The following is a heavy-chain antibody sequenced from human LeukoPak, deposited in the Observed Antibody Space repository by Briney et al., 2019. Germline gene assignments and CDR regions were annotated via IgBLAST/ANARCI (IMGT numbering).Heavy chain of an antibody. J-gene: IGHJ3*01. CDR1: GFTFSSYG. D-gene: IGHD5-12*01. V-gene: IGHV3-30*03. CDR3: ARGVTTMSGAFDV. CDR2: ISYDGSKK. Sequence: SGGSLRLSCAAPGFTFSSYGMHWVRQAPGKGLEWVAFISYDGSKKYYADSVRGRFTISRDNSQNTLYLQMNTLRAEDTAVYYCARGVTTMSGAFDVWGQGTMVTVSS.